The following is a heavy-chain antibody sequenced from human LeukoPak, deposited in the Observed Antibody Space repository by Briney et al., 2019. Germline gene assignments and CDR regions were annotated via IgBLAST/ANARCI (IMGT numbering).Heavy chain of an antibody. CDR3: AKRGSNTWSDFDY. D-gene: IGHD6-13*01. CDR2: IYYSGIT. J-gene: IGHJ4*02. Sequence: SETLPLTCTVSGGSISTYYWSWIRQPPGKGLEWIGYIYYSGITNYNPSLKSRATISVDTSKNQFSLKLNSVTAADTAVYYCAKRGSNTWSDFDYWGQGTLVTVSS. CDR1: GGSISTYY. V-gene: IGHV4-59*08.